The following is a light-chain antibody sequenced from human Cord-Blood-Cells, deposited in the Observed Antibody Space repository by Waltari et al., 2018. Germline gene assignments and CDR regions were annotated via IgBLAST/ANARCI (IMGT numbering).Light chain of an antibody. CDR2: GAS. CDR3: QQYNNWLPWT. J-gene: IGKJ1*01. Sequence: EIVMTQSPATLSVSPGERATLPCRASQMVSSNLAWYQKKPGQAPRLLIYGASTRATGIPARFSGSGSGTYVTLTIIILHSEDFAVYYCQQYNNWLPWTCGQGTKVEIK. CDR1: QMVSSN. V-gene: IGKV3-15*01.